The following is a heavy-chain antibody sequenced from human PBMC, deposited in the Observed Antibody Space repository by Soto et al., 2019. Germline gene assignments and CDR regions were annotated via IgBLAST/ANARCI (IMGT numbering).Heavy chain of an antibody. J-gene: IGHJ4*02. CDR1: GSTFSSYW. Sequence: GSLLLACSASGSTFSSYWMSWVRQAPGKGLEWVANIKEDGSEKYYVDSVKGRFTISRDNAKNSLYLQMNSLRAEDTAVYYCARFYDSSGYYYVWYFDYWGQGTLVT. V-gene: IGHV3-7*01. CDR2: IKEDGSEK. D-gene: IGHD3-22*01. CDR3: ARFYDSSGYYYVWYFDY.